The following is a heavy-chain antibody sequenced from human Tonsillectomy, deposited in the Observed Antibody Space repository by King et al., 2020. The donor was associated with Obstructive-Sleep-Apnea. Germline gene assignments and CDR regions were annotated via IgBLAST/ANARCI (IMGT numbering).Heavy chain of an antibody. Sequence: VQLVESGGGVVQPGRSLRLSCAASGFTFSSYGMHWVRQAPGKGLEWVAVISYDGSNKYYADSVKGRFTISRDNSKNTLYLQMNSLRAEDTAVYYCAKELVRFGITGTPTDYWGQGTLVTVSS. J-gene: IGHJ4*02. CDR1: GFTFSSYG. D-gene: IGHD1-20*01. V-gene: IGHV3-30*18. CDR3: AKELVRFGITGTPTDY. CDR2: ISYDGSNK.